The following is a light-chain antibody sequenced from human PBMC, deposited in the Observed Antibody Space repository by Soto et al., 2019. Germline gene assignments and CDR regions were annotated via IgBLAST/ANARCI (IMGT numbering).Light chain of an antibody. Sequence: RASQSITNNYLAWYQQKPGRAHRLLIYGASSRATGIPDRFSGSGSGTDFTLTISSLEPEDFAVYYCQQRSNCPITFGQGTRLEIK. V-gene: IGKV3D-20*02. CDR1: QSITNNY. CDR3: QQRSNCPIT. J-gene: IGKJ5*01. CDR2: GAS.